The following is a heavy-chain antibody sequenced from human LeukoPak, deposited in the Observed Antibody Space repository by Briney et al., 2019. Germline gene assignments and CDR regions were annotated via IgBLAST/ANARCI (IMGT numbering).Heavy chain of an antibody. Sequence: VASVKVSCKASGYTFTGYYMHWVRQAPGQGLEWMGWINPNSGGTNYAQKFQGRVTMTRDTSISTAYMELSRLRSDDTAVYYCARGYYDSSGYYLDYWGQGTLVTVSS. CDR2: INPNSGGT. J-gene: IGHJ4*02. V-gene: IGHV1-2*02. CDR3: ARGYYDSSGYYLDY. CDR1: GYTFTGYY. D-gene: IGHD3-22*01.